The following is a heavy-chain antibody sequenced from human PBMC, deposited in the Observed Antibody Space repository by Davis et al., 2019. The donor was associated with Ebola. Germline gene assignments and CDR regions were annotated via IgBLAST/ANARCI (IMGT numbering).Heavy chain of an antibody. D-gene: IGHD2-21*02. CDR3: AVYTVVVTDIRAEYFQH. Sequence: MPSETLSLTCTVSGGSVSSGGHYWSWIRQSPGKGLEWIAYIYYSGSTHYNPSLKRRVSISVDTSRNQFSLRLSSVTAADTAVYYCAVYTVVVTDIRAEYFQHWGQGTLATVSS. CDR2: IYYSGST. V-gene: IGHV4-61*08. CDR1: GGSVSSGGHY. J-gene: IGHJ1*01.